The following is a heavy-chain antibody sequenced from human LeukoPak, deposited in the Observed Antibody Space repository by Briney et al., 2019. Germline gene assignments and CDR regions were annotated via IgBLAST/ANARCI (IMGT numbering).Heavy chain of an antibody. Sequence: GGSLRLSCVVSGFTFSNYAMSWVRQAPGKGLEWVSAISGGGDDTFYADSVKGRFTISRDNSKNTLYLQMDSLRAEDTAVYYCARLNWYYYYMDVWGKGTTVTISS. CDR3: ARLNWYYYYMDV. D-gene: IGHD1-1*01. CDR2: ISGGGDDT. V-gene: IGHV3-23*01. CDR1: GFTFSNYA. J-gene: IGHJ6*03.